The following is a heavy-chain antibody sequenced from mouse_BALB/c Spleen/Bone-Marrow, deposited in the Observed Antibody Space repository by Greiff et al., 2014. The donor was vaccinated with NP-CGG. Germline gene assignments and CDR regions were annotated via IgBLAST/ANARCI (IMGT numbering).Heavy chain of an antibody. Sequence: VQLKESGPELVKPGGSVKISCKASGYSFTDYFLKWGKQSHGKSLEWIGRINPYSGDTFYNQKFKAKATLTVDKSPSTAHMELLSLTSVDSAVYYCGRWANWGQGTSLAVSS. CDR3: GRWAN. J-gene: IGHJ2*02. V-gene: IGHV1-37*01. CDR2: INPYSGDT. CDR1: GYSFTDYF.